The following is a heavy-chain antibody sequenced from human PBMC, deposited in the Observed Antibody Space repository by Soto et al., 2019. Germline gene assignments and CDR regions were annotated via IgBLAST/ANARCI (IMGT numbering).Heavy chain of an antibody. D-gene: IGHD2-8*02. V-gene: IGHV4-30-2*01. CDR1: GGSISSGGYS. CDR3: ARDKITGLFDY. J-gene: IGHJ4*02. Sequence: SETLSLTCAVSGGSISSGGYSWSWIRQPPGKGLEWIGYIYHSGSTYYNPSLKSRVTISVDRSKNQFSLRLTSVTAADTAVYYCARDKITGLFDYWGQGTLVTVSS. CDR2: IYHSGST.